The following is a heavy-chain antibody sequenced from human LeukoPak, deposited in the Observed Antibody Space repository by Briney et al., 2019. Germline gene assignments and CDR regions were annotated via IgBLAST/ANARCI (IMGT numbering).Heavy chain of an antibody. CDR1: GYTFTGYY. CDR3: ARGRNYYGSGSYYHFDY. D-gene: IGHD3-10*01. V-gene: IGHV1-2*04. Sequence: GASVKVSCKASGYTFTGYYMHWVRQAPGQGLEWMGWINPNSGGTNYAQKFQGWVTMTRDTSISTAYMELSRLRSDDTAGYYCARGRNYYGSGSYYHFDYWGQGTLVTVSS. J-gene: IGHJ4*02. CDR2: INPNSGGT.